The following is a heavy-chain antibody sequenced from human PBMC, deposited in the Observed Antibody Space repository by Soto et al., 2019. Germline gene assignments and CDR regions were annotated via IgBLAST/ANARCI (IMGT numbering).Heavy chain of an antibody. CDR3: ARDWGLLWFGELDY. J-gene: IGHJ4*02. CDR2: INAGDGNT. V-gene: IGHV1-3*01. D-gene: IGHD3-10*01. Sequence: QVQLVQSGAEVKKPGASVKVSCKASGYTFTSYAMHWVRQAPGQRLEWMGWINAGDGNTKYSQKFQGRVTITRDTSASTAYMELSSLRSEDTAVYYCARDWGLLWFGELDYWGQGTLVTVSS. CDR1: GYTFTSYA.